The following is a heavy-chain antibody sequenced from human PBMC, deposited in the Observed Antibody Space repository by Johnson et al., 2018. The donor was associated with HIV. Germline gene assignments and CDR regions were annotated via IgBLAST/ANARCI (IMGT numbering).Heavy chain of an antibody. Sequence: QVQLVESGGGVVQPGRSLRLSCAASGFTFSNYGMHWVRQAPGKGLEWVAVIWYDGSNKYYADSVKGRFTISRDNSKNPLYLQMNSLRAEDTTVYYCARWGTVTTDAFDIWGQGKMGTVSS. CDR3: ARWGTVTTDAFDI. CDR1: GFTFSNYG. D-gene: IGHD4-17*01. V-gene: IGHV3-33*01. J-gene: IGHJ3*02. CDR2: IWYDGSNK.